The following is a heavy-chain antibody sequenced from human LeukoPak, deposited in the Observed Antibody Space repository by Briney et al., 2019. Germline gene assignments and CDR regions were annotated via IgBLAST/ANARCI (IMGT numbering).Heavy chain of an antibody. J-gene: IGHJ6*03. CDR2: IYTSGST. CDR3: ARVGNYYDSSGYYYYYYYMDV. Sequence: SETLSLTYTVSVGSISSYYWSWIRQPAGKGLEWIGRIYTSGSTNYNPSLKSRVTISVDKSKNQFSLKLSSVTAADTAVYYCARVGNYYDSSGYYYYYYYMDVWGKGTTVTVSS. V-gene: IGHV4-4*07. D-gene: IGHD3-22*01. CDR1: VGSISSYY.